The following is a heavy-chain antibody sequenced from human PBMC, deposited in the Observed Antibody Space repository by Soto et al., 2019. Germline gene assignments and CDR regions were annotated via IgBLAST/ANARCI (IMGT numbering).Heavy chain of an antibody. J-gene: IGHJ6*02. D-gene: IGHD3-16*02. Sequence: SLKVSCKASGGTFSSYAISWVRQAPGQGLEWMGGIIPIFATANYAQKFQGRVTITADESTSTAYMELSSSRTADTAAYYCPRLGTYPGYERPYYYYHDMNFWGEVNKVIVCS. CDR2: IIPIFATA. V-gene: IGHV1-69*13. CDR1: GGTFSSYA. CDR3: PRLGTYPGYERPYYYYHDMNF.